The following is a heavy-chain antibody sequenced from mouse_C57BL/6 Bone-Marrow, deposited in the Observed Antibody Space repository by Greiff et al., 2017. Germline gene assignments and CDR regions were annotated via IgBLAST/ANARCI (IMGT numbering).Heavy chain of an antibody. CDR1: GYTFTSYG. J-gene: IGHJ2*01. D-gene: IGHD1-1*01. V-gene: IGHV1-81*01. Sequence: VQLQQSGAELARPGASVKLSCKASGYTFTSYGISWVKQRTGQGLEWIGEIYPRSGNTYYNEKFKGKATLTADKSSSTAYMELRSLTSEDSAVYFCARSHYYGSSNDYWGQGTTLTVSS. CDR3: ARSHYYGSSNDY. CDR2: IYPRSGNT.